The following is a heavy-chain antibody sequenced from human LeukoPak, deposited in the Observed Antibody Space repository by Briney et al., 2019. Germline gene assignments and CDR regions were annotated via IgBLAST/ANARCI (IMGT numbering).Heavy chain of an antibody. CDR2: INPSGGST. CDR1: GYTFTSYY. D-gene: IGHD3-3*01. V-gene: IGHV1-46*01. CDR3: AREGPHDDCDFWSGYYTHGMDV. Sequence: ASVKVSCKASGYTFTSYYMHWVRQAPGQGLEWMGIINPSGGSTSYAQKFQGRVTMTRDTSTSTVYMELSSLRSEDTAVYYCAREGPHDDCDFWSGYYTHGMDVWGQGTTVTVSS. J-gene: IGHJ6*02.